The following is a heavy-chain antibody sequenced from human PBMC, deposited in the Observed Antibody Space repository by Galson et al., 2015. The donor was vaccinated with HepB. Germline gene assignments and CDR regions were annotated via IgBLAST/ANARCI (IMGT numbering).Heavy chain of an antibody. CDR2: ISSSSSTI. D-gene: IGHD6-13*01. CDR3: ARRIAAAGSDY. CDR1: GFTFSSYS. V-gene: IGHV3-48*01. Sequence: SLRLSCAASGFTFSSYSMNWVRQAPGKGLEWVSYISSSSSTIYYADSVKGRFTISRDNAKNSLYLQMNSLRAEDTAVYYCARRIAAAGSDYWGQGTLVTVSS. J-gene: IGHJ4*02.